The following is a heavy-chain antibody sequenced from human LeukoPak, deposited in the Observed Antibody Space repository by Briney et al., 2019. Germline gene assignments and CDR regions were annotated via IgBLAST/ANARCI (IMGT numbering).Heavy chain of an antibody. J-gene: IGHJ4*02. CDR3: AKDLSSGSRRAY. Sequence: GGSLRLSCVASKFTFSSYSMSWVRQAPGKGLEWVSSISSGSYTSYADSVKGRFTISRDNAKNTLNLQMNSLRAEDTGVYYCAKDLSSGSRRAYWGQGTLVTVSS. CDR1: KFTFSSYS. D-gene: IGHD6-19*01. CDR2: ISSGSYT. V-gene: IGHV3-21*01.